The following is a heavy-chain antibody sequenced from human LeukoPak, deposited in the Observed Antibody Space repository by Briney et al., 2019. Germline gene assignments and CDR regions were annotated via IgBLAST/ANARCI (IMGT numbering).Heavy chain of an antibody. D-gene: IGHD3-22*01. CDR3: ARDSPESSGQYHRSNDY. J-gene: IGHJ4*02. V-gene: IGHV1-18*01. CDR1: GYTFTSYG. Sequence: ASVKVSFKASGYTFTSYGISWVRQAPGQGLEWMGWISAYNGNTNYAQKLQGRVIMTTDTSTSTAYMELRSLRSDDTAMYYCARDSPESSGQYHRSNDYWGQGTLVTVSS. CDR2: ISAYNGNT.